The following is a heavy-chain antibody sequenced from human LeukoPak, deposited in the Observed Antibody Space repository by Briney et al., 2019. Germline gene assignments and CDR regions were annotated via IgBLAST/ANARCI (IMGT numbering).Heavy chain of an antibody. V-gene: IGHV4-34*01. J-gene: IGHJ3*02. CDR2: INHSGST. D-gene: IGHD5-24*01. CDR1: GGSFSGYY. CDR3: AREAREGHVFDI. Sequence: SETLSLTCAVYGGSFSGYYWSWIRQPPGKGLEWIGEINHSGSTNYNPSLKSRVTISVDTSKNHFSLKLKSVTAADTAVYYCAREAREGHVFDIWGQGTMVTVSS.